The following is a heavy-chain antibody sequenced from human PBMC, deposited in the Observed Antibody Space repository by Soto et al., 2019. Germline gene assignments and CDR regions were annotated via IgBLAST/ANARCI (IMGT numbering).Heavy chain of an antibody. CDR2: IDPSDSYT. CDR1: GYSFTSYW. J-gene: IGHJ6*02. D-gene: IGHD3-9*01. V-gene: IGHV5-10-1*01. CDR3: ARFGDDILTGYKSFGQNMDV. Sequence: PGESLKISCKGSGYSFTSYWISWVRQMPGKGLEWMGRIDPSDSYTNYSPSFQGHVTISADKSISTAYLQWSSLKASDTAMYYCARFGDDILTGYKSFGQNMDVWGQGTTVTVSS.